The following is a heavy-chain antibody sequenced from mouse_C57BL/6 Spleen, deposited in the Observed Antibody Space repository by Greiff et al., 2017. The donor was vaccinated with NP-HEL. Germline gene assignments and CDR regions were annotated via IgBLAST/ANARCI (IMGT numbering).Heavy chain of an antibody. CDR1: GYTFTDYY. D-gene: IGHD2-4*01. J-gene: IGHJ2*01. CDR2: INPNNGGT. V-gene: IGHV1-26*01. Sequence: VQLQQSGPELVKPGASVKISCKASGYTFTDYYMNWVKQSHGKSLEWIGDINPNNGGTSYNQKFKGKATLTVDKSSSTAYMELRSLTSEDSAVYYCARDYDYDGKGYYWGQGTTLTVSS. CDR3: ARDYDYDGKGYY.